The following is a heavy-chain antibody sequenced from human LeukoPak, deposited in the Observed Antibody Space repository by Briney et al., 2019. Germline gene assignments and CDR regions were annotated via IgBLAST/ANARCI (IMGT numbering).Heavy chain of an antibody. CDR1: GFTFSNYA. CDR3: AKWGYYDVLTGYDDSDY. D-gene: IGHD3-9*01. CDR2: VSGRDTST. V-gene: IGHV3-23*01. Sequence: GASLRLSCAASGFTFSNYAMSWVRQAPGEGLEWVSAVSGRDTSTYYTDSVKGRFTISRDNSKNTLYLQMNSLSAEDTAIYSCAKWGYYDVLTGYDDSDYWGQGTLVTVSS. J-gene: IGHJ4*02.